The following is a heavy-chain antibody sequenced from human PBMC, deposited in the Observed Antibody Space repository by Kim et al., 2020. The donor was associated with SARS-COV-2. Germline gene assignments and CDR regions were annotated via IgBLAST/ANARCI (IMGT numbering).Heavy chain of an antibody. CDR3: ASDRASVIAAAGKVWFDP. V-gene: IGHV4-61*02. D-gene: IGHD6-13*01. J-gene: IGHJ5*02. Sequence: SETLSLTCTVSGGSISSGSYYWSWIRQPAGKGLEWIGRIYTSGSTNYNPSLKSRVTISVDTSKNQSSLKLSSVTAADTAVYYCASDRASVIAAAGKVWFDPWGQGTLVTVSS. CDR2: IYTSGST. CDR1: GGSISSGSYY.